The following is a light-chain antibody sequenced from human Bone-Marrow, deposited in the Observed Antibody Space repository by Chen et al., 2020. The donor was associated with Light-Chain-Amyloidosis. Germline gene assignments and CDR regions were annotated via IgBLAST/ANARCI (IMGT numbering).Light chain of an antibody. CDR3: QQRYNWPPVT. V-gene: IGKV3-11*01. CDR1: QSVTSY. J-gene: IGKJ4*01. Sequence: EIVLTQSPATVSLSPGDKATLSCRASQSVTSYLAWYQQRPGQAPRLLIYDASKRANGIPARFSGSGFGTEFTLTISSLEPEDFAVYYCQQRYNWPPVTFGGGTKVEIK. CDR2: DAS.